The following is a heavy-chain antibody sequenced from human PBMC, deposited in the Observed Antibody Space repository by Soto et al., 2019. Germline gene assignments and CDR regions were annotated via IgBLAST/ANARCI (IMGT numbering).Heavy chain of an antibody. Sequence: GSLRLSRAASGFPFSRYELHLVRQVPGRGLEWVAIISHDGSNKYYVDSVKGRFITSRDNSKNTVYLQMNSLRTEDTALYYCEKDADFDTRNLHHWGQGTLVTVSS. V-gene: IGHV3-30*18. CDR1: GFPFSRYE. CDR2: ISHDGSNK. D-gene: IGHD3-22*01. J-gene: IGHJ5*02. CDR3: EKDADFDTRNLHH.